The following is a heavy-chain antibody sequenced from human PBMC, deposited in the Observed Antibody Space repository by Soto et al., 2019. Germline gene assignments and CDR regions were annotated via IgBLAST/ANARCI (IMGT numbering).Heavy chain of an antibody. CDR1: GYTFSDYY. J-gene: IGHJ4*02. D-gene: IGHD3-3*01. CDR2: IDTRGTKR. V-gene: IGHV3-11*01. Sequence: QVQLVESGGDLVNPVGSLRLSCAASGYTFSDYYMSWIRQAPGKGLEWISYIDTRGTKRYYADSVKGRFTITRDNAKNSLYLEMNSLRDEDTAVYYCASHYDMWSGYLSPVDYWGQGTLVTVSS. CDR3: ASHYDMWSGYLSPVDY.